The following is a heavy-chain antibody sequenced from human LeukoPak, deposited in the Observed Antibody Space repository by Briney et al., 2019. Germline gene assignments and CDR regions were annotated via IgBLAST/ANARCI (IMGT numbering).Heavy chain of an antibody. Sequence: ASVKVSCKASGYSVNAYNVHWVRQAPGQGLEWMGWINHKSGGANYAQKFQGRVTMTWDTSISTAYMELSRLRSDDTAVYYCAREYILTRYYGDYWGQGTLVTVSS. J-gene: IGHJ4*02. CDR2: INHKSGGA. CDR1: GYSVNAYN. D-gene: IGHD3-9*01. V-gene: IGHV1-2*02. CDR3: AREYILTRYYGDY.